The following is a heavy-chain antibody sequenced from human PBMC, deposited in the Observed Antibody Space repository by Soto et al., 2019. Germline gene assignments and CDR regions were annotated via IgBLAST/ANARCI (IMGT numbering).Heavy chain of an antibody. CDR2: VTNSGDDT. CDR3: VKGSVASRPYYFDL. CDR1: GFTFNRYA. J-gene: IGHJ4*02. D-gene: IGHD2-2*01. Sequence: GGSLRLSCAASGFTFNRYAMSWVRQAPGKGLEWVSAVTNSGDDTWYADSVKGRFTISRDNSMNTLYLQTNSLRAEDTAVYYCVKGSVASRPYYFDLWGQGTVVTVSS. V-gene: IGHV3-23*01.